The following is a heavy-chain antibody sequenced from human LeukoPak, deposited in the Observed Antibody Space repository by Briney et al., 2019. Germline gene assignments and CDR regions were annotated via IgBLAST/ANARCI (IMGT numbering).Heavy chain of an antibody. Sequence: PSETLSLTCTVSGGSASSGSYYWSWIRQPPGKGLEWIGYIYYSGSTNYNPSLKSRVTISVDTSKNQFSLKLSSVTAADTAVYYCARGSSSCFDYWGQGTLVTVSS. CDR1: GGSASSGSYY. CDR2: IYYSGST. J-gene: IGHJ4*02. V-gene: IGHV4-61*01. D-gene: IGHD6-13*01. CDR3: ARGSSSCFDY.